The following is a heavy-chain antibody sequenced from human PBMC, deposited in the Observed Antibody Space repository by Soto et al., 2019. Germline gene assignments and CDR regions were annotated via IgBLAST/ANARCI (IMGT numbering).Heavy chain of an antibody. J-gene: IGHJ5*02. V-gene: IGHV1-18*04. CDR2: ISSYNGNT. Sequence: QVQLVQSGAEVKKPGASVKVSCKASGYTFTSYDISWVRQAPGQGLEWMGWISSYNGNTNYAQKVQGRVTMTTDTSTSTTYMELRSLRSDDTAVYYCARGPRYCSSTSCFSGVTWFDPWGQGTLVTVSS. CDR3: ARGPRYCSSTSCFSGVTWFDP. CDR1: GYTFTSYD. D-gene: IGHD2-2*01.